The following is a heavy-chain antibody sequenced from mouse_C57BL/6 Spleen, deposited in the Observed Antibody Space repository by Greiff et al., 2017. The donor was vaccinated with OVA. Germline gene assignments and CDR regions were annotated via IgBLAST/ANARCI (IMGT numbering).Heavy chain of an antibody. CDR2: IDPSDSYT. J-gene: IGHJ1*03. Sequence: VQLQQPGAELVKPGASVKLSCKASGYTFTSYWMQWVKQRPGQGLEWIGEIDPSDSYTNYNQKFKGKATLTVDTSSSTAYMQLSSLTSEDSAVYYCARSRNGHGVSYFDVWGTGTTVTVSS. CDR3: ARSRNGHGVSYFDV. V-gene: IGHV1-50*01. CDR1: GYTFTSYW. D-gene: IGHD2-2*01.